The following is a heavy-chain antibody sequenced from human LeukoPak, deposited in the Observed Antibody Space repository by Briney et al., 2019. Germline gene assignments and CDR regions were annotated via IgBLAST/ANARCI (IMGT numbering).Heavy chain of an antibody. CDR3: ARDGHYGDYHDY. V-gene: IGHV3-7*01. J-gene: IGHJ4*02. CDR2: IKQDGSEK. Sequence: PGGSLRLSCAASGFTFSSYWMSWVRQAPGKGLEWVANIKQDGSEKYYVGSVKGRFTISRDNAKTSLYLQMNGLRDEDTAVYYCARDGHYGDYHDYWGQGTLVTVSS. D-gene: IGHD4-17*01. CDR1: GFTFSSYW.